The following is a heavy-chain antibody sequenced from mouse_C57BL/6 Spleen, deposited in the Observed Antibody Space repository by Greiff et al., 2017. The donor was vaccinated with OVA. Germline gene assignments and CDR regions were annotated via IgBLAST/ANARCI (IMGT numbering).Heavy chain of an antibody. CDR1: GYTFTSYT. D-gene: IGHD2-2*01. Sequence: VKLQQSGAELARPGASVKMSCKASGYTFTSYTMHWVKQRPGQGLEWIGYINPSSGYTKYNQKFKDKATLTADKSSSTAYMQLSSLTSEDSAVYYCARSLYGYDHYYAMDYWGQGTSVTVSS. V-gene: IGHV1-4*01. CDR3: ARSLYGYDHYYAMDY. J-gene: IGHJ4*01. CDR2: INPSSGYT.